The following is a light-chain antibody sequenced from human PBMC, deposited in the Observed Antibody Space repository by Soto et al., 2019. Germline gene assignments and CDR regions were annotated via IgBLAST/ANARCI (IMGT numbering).Light chain of an antibody. CDR2: TVS. Sequence: DIVMTQSPLSLPVTPGEPAPLSCGSSQSLLDSDDGNTYLDWYLQKPGQSPQLLIYTVSYRASGVPDRFSGSGSGTDFTLKISRVEAEEVGVYYCMQRIEFPLTFGGGTKVDIK. CDR1: QSLLDSDDGNTY. J-gene: IGKJ4*01. CDR3: MQRIEFPLT. V-gene: IGKV2-40*01.